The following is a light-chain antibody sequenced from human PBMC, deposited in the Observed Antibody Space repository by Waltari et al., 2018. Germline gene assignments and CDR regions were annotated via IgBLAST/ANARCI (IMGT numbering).Light chain of an antibody. V-gene: IGLV2-11*01. CDR2: DVL. CDR3: CSYAGRYTYV. Sequence: QSALTQPRSVSGSPGQSVTISCTGASSDVGGYNSVALYQQPPGKAPKPMIYDVLKRPSGVPDRFSGSKSGDTASLTISGLRAEDEADYYCCSYAGRYTYVFGTGTKVTVL. J-gene: IGLJ1*01. CDR1: SSDVGGYNS.